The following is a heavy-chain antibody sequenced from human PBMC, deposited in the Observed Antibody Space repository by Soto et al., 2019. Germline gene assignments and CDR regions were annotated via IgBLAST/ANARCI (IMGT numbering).Heavy chain of an antibody. J-gene: IGHJ4*02. CDR2: IYYSGST. CDR3: MLGSGWKDFDY. CDR1: GGSISSYY. V-gene: IGHV4-59*08. D-gene: IGHD3-22*01. Sequence: ASETLSLTCTVSGGSISSYYWSWIRQPPGKGLEWIGYIYYSGSTNYNPSLKSRVTISVDTSKNQFSLKLSSVTAADTAVYYCMLGSGWKDFDYWGLGTLVTVSS.